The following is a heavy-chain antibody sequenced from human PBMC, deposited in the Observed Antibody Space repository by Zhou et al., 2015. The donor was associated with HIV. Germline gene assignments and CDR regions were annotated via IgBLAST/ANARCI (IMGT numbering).Heavy chain of an antibody. Sequence: LEQSGTEVRKPGSSVNVSCKASGGTFSGSDISWVRQAPGQGLEWMGSITPMFHMETYAEKFRARLTISVDKSTRVAYMELSSLTSEDAALYFCARSSVNHDYAFDLWGQGTKVIVSS. CDR2: ITPMFHME. D-gene: IGHD3-22*01. CDR1: GGTFSGSD. V-gene: IGHV1-69*04. CDR3: ARSSVNHDYAFDL. J-gene: IGHJ3*01.